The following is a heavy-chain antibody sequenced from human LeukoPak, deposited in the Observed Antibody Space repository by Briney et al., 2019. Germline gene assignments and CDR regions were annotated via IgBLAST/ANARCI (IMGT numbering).Heavy chain of an antibody. J-gene: IGHJ5*02. CDR2: INPNSGGT. CDR1: GYTFTGYY. Sequence: GASVKVSCKASGYTFTGYYMHWVRQAPGQGLEWMGWINPNSGGTNYAQKFQGRVTMTRDTSISTAYMELSRLRSDDTAVYYCARDWGIAVAGINWFDPWGQGTLVTVSS. V-gene: IGHV1-2*02. CDR3: ARDWGIAVAGINWFDP. D-gene: IGHD6-19*01.